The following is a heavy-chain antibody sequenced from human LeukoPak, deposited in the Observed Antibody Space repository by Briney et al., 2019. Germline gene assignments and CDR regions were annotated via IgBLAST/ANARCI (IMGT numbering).Heavy chain of an antibody. V-gene: IGHV4-59*01. J-gene: IGHJ4*02. CDR3: ARAGVAAAGPDY. CDR2: IYYSGNT. Sequence: KPSETLSLTCTVSRGSISGFYWSWIRQPPGKGLEWIGYIYYSGNTNYNPSLKSRVTISVDTSKNQLSLKLRSVAAADTAVYYCARAGVAAAGPDYWGQGTLVAVSS. D-gene: IGHD6-13*01. CDR1: RGSISGFY.